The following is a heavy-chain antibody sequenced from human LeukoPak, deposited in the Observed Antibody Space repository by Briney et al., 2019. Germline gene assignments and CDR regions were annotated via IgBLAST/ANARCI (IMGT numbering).Heavy chain of an antibody. J-gene: IGHJ4*02. CDR3: ARDMVRGALFDY. Sequence: GGSLRLSCAASGFTFSSYWMHWVRQAPGKGLVWVSRINSDGSSTSYADSVKGRFTISRDNAKNTLYLQMNSLRAADTAVYYCARDMVRGALFDYWGQGTLVTVSS. D-gene: IGHD3-10*01. V-gene: IGHV3-74*01. CDR1: GFTFSSYW. CDR2: INSDGSST.